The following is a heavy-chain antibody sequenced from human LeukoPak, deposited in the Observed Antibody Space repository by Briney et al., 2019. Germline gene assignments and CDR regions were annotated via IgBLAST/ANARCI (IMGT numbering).Heavy chain of an antibody. Sequence: GGSLRLSCAASGFTFSSYAMSWVRQAPGKGLEWVSYISSSSSTIYYADSVKGRFTISRDNAKNSLYLQMNSLRAEDTAVYYCARRYCSSTSCYRSWFDPWGQGTLVTVSS. CDR2: ISSSSSTI. CDR3: ARRYCSSTSCYRSWFDP. V-gene: IGHV3-48*01. D-gene: IGHD2-2*02. CDR1: GFTFSSYA. J-gene: IGHJ5*02.